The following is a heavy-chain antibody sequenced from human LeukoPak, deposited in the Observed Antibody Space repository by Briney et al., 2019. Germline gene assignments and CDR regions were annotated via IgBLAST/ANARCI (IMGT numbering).Heavy chain of an antibody. J-gene: IGHJ4*02. CDR3: AARNSNKDFDL. CDR1: GLTSSSNY. CDR2: IHSGGST. V-gene: IGHV3-66*02. D-gene: IGHD6-13*01. Sequence: GGSLRLSCVVCGLTSSSNYLSWVRQSPGKGLEWVAVIHSGGSTNYADSVKGRFTISRDNFRNTLYLEMNSLRGQDTALYYCAARNSNKDFDLGGKGTLGTVSA.